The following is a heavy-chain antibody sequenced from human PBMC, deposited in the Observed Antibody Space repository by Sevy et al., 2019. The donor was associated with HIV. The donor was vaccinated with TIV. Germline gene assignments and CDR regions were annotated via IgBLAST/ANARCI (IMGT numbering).Heavy chain of an antibody. V-gene: IGHV5-51*01. J-gene: IGHJ4*02. CDR3: ATSRSGYFDSSGYYIY. D-gene: IGHD3-22*01. Sequence: GESLKISCQGSGYSFTSHWIGWVRHMPGKGLEWMGIIFPDDSDTRYSPSFQGQVTFSADKSTNTAYLQWSSLKASDTAMYYCATSRSGYFDSSGYYIYWGQGTLVTVSS. CDR1: GYSFTSHW. CDR2: IFPDDSDT.